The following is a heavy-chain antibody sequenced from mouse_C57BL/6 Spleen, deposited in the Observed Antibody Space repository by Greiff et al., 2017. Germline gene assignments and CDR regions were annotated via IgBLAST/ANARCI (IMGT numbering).Heavy chain of an antibody. CDR2: IHPNSGSN. J-gene: IGHJ3*01. D-gene: IGHD2-4*01. CDR3: ASDYDYDWFAY. V-gene: IGHV1-64*01. CDR1: GYTFTSYW. Sequence: VQLQQPGAELVKPGASVKLSCKASGYTFTSYWMHWVKQRPGQGLEWIGMIHPNSGSNHYNEKFKSKATLTVDKSSSNAYLQLSSLTSEDSAVYYCASDYDYDWFAYWGQGTLVTVSA.